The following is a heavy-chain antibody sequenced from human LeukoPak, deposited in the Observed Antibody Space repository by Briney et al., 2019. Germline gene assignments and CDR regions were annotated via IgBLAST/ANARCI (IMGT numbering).Heavy chain of an antibody. Sequence: PSQTLSLTCTVSGDSINSGNSHWTWIRQPPGKGLEWLGSVYDSWNNYYNPSLKSRVTISVDTSKNQFSLKLSSVTAADTAVYYCARHRGVYSSSSGFDYWGQGTLVTVSS. D-gene: IGHD6-6*01. J-gene: IGHJ4*02. CDR1: GDSINSGNSH. V-gene: IGHV4-30-4*01. CDR2: VYDSWNN. CDR3: ARHRGVYSSSSGFDY.